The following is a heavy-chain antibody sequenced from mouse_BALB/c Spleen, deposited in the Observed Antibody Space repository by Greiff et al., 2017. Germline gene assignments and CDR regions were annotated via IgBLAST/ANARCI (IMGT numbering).Heavy chain of an antibody. CDR1: GFTFSSYT. D-gene: IGHD1-1*01. CDR3: ARGYYYGSSSWYFDV. J-gene: IGHJ1*01. CDR2: ISSGGSYT. V-gene: IGHV5-6-4*01. Sequence: DVKLVESGGGLVKPGGSLKLSCAASGFTFSSYTMSWVRQTPEKRLEWVATISSGGSYTYYPDSVKGRFTISRDNARNILYLQMSSLRSEDTAMYYCARGYYYGSSSWYFDVRGAGTTVTVSS.